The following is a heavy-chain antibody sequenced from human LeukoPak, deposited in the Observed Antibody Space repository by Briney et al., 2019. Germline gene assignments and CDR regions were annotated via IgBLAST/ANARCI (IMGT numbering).Heavy chain of an antibody. V-gene: IGHV4-59*06. D-gene: IGHD2-2*01. CDR2: IYYSGST. CDR3: ARFTNHTGFDL. Sequence: SETLSLTCIVSGGSISSYYWSWIRQHPGKGLEWIGYIYYSGSTYYNPSLKSRVTISVDTSKNQFSLKLSSVTAADTAVYYCARFTNHTGFDLWGRGTLVTVSS. CDR1: GGSISSYY. J-gene: IGHJ2*01.